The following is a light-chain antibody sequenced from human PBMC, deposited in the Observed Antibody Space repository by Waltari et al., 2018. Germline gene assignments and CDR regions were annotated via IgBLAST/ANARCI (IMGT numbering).Light chain of an antibody. CDR3: SSYTSSSTPVV. CDR1: SSDVGGYNY. Sequence: QSALTQPASVSGSPGQSITISCTGTSSDVGGYNYPSWYQQHPGKAPKLMIYEVSNRPSGVSNRFSGSKSGNTASLTISGLQAEDEADYYCSSYTSSSTPVVFGGGTKLTVL. V-gene: IGLV2-14*01. CDR2: EVS. J-gene: IGLJ2*01.